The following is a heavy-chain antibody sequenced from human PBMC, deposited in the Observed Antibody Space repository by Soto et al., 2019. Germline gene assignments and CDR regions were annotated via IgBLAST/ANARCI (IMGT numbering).Heavy chain of an antibody. CDR1: GYTFTSYG. CDR2: ISAYNGNT. CDR3: ASVYGDAGDYCHYYGMDV. Sequence: GASVKVSFKASGYTFTSYGISWGRQAPGQGLDWMGWISAYNGNTNYAQKLQGRVTMTTDTSTSTAYMELRSRRSDGTAGYYCASVYGDAGDYCHYYGMDVWSQSTTDTVSS. D-gene: IGHD4-17*01. V-gene: IGHV1-18*04. J-gene: IGHJ6*02.